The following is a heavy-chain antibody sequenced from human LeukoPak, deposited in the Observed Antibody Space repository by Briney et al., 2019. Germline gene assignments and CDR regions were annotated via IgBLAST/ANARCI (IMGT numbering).Heavy chain of an antibody. CDR2: INPNSGGT. V-gene: IGHV1-2*02. CDR3: ARVVRRSGYDWWPDYYYYMDV. D-gene: IGHD5-12*01. J-gene: IGHJ6*03. CDR1: GYTFTGYY. Sequence: ASVKVSCKASGYTFTGYYMHWVRQAPGQGLEWMGWINPNSGGTNYAQKFQGRVTMTRDTSISTAYMELSRLRSDDTAVYYCARVVRRSGYDWWPDYYYYMDVWGKGTTVTVSS.